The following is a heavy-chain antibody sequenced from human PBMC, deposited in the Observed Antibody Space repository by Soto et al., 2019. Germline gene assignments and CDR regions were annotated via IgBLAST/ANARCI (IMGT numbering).Heavy chain of an antibody. J-gene: IGHJ3*02. V-gene: IGHV1-46*01. CDR2: INPSGGST. CDR1: GYTFTSYY. Sequence: GASVKVSCKASGYTFTSYYMHWVRQAPGQGLEWMGIINPSGGSTSYAQKFQGRVTMTRDTSPSTVYMELSSLRSEDTAVYYCARVTRLIAVAVDREVAPASRPPECWAFDIWGQGTMVTVSS. CDR3: ARVTRLIAVAVDREVAPASRPPECWAFDI. D-gene: IGHD6-19*01.